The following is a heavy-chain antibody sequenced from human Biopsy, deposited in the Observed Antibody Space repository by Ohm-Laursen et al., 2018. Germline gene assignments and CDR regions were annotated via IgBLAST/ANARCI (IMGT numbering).Heavy chain of an antibody. CDR3: ARGMRTTGWPYFDY. CDR2: IYSGGNT. V-gene: IGHV4-61*01. J-gene: IGHJ4*02. Sequence: SETLSHTCTLSGYSIIPSGPENWSWIRQPPGQGLQYIGFIYSGGNTNYNPSLRSRVTMSVDTSKNQFSLRLNSVTAADTAVYYCARGMRTTGWPYFDYWGQGILVTVSS. CDR1: GYSIIPSGPEN. D-gene: IGHD2/OR15-2a*01.